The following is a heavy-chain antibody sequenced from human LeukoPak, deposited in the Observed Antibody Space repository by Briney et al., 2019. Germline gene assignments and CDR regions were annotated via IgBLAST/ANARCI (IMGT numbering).Heavy chain of an antibody. J-gene: IGHJ4*02. CDR2: ISAYNGNT. D-gene: IGHD3-16*01. V-gene: IGHV1-18*01. Sequence: ASVKVSCKASGYTFTSYGVSWVRQAPGQGLEWMGWISAYNGNTNYAQKFQGRVTMTRDTSISTAYMELSRLRSDDTAVYYCARGVWGSYSATHFDYWGQGTLVTVSS. CDR1: GYTFTSYG. CDR3: ARGVWGSYSATHFDY.